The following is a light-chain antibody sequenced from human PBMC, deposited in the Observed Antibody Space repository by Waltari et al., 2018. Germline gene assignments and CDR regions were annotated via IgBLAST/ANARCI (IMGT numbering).Light chain of an antibody. V-gene: IGLV2-8*01. CDR2: EVS. CDR3: TSYAGSNILV. J-gene: IGLJ2*01. Sequence: QSALTLPPSASGSPGQSVTISCTRTSSDVGGPNFVSWYQQHPGKVPKLRIHEVSKRPSGVPDRFSGSKSGDTASLTVSGLQAEDEADYYCTSYAGSNILVFGGGTKLTVL. CDR1: SSDVGGPNF.